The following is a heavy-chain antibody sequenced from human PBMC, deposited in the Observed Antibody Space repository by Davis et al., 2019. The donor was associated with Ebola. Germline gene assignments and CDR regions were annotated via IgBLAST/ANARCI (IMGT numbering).Heavy chain of an antibody. CDR3: ARDSRWLVPGTYYYYGMDV. CDR1: GGSISSGMW. CDR2: IDHSGTT. Sequence: SETLSLTCAVSGGSISSGMWWSWVRQPPGKGLQWIGEIDHSGTTNYNPSLKSRLTISVDKSKNQFSLKLSSVTAADTAVYYCARDSRWLVPGTYYYYGMDVWGQGTTVSVSS. V-gene: IGHV4-4*02. J-gene: IGHJ6*02. D-gene: IGHD6-19*01.